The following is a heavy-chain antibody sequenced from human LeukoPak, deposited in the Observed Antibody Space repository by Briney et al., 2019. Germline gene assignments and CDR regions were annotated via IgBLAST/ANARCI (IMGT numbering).Heavy chain of an antibody. CDR2: INHSGST. CDR1: GGSFSGYY. V-gene: IGHV4-34*01. D-gene: IGHD5-18*01. Sequence: SETLSLTCAVYGGSFSGYYWSWIRQPPGKGLEWIGEINHSGSTNYNPSLKSRVTISVDTSKNQFSLKLSSVTAADTAVYYCARGQKYRNGYTVTELGSGYFDYWGQGTLVTVSS. J-gene: IGHJ4*02. CDR3: ARGQKYRNGYTVTELGSGYFDY.